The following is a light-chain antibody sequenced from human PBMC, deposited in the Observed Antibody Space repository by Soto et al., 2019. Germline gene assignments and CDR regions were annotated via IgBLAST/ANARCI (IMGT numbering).Light chain of an antibody. J-gene: IGKJ3*01. CDR3: QQYNNWPPIT. CDR2: GAS. CDR1: QSVSSN. V-gene: IGKV3-15*01. Sequence: EIAMTQSPATLSVSPGERATLSCRASQSVSSNLAWFQQKPGQAPRLLIYGASTRATGIPARFSGSGSGTEFTLTISSLQSEDFAVYYCQQYNNWPPITFGPGTKVDIK.